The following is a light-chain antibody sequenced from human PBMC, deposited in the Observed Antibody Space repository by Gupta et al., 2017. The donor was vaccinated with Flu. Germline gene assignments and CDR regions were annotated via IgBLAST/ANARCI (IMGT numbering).Light chain of an antibody. V-gene: IGLV2-14*01. CDR2: GVN. Sequence: QSALTQPASVSGSPGQSIAISCTGTTSDVGANNYVSWYQQHPGKAPKVMIYGVNNRPSGVSERFSGSKSGNTASLTIAGLQAEDEADYYCSSYRSSSTSFCFGTGTKVTVL. CDR3: SSYRSSSTSFC. CDR1: TSDVGANNY. J-gene: IGLJ1*01.